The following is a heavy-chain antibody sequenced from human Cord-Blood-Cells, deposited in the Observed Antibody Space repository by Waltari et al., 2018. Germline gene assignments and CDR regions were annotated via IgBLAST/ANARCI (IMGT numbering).Heavy chain of an antibody. J-gene: IGHJ4*02. V-gene: IGHV1-18*01. CDR1: GYTFTSYG. CDR3: ARDRDYYGSGSFDY. D-gene: IGHD3-10*01. Sequence: QVQLVQSGAEVKKPGASVKVSCKASGYTFTSYGISWVRQAPGQGLEWMGWINAYKSNTDYAQKLQCRVTMTTDTSTSTAYMELRSLRSDDTAVYYCARDRDYYGSGSFDYWGQGTLVTVSS. CDR2: INAYKSNT.